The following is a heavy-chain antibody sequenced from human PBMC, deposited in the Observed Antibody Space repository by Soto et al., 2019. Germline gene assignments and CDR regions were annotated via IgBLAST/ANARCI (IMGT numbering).Heavy chain of an antibody. V-gene: IGHV3-53*04. D-gene: IGHD3-3*01. CDR1: GFTVSSNY. Sequence: GGSLRLSCAASGFTVSSNYMSWVRQAPGKGLEWVSVIYSGGSTYYADSVKGRFTISRHNSKNTLYLQMNSLRAEDTAVYYCARDLYDAYDFWSGYRSPRKTRSYYMDVWGKGTTVTVSS. CDR3: ARDLYDAYDFWSGYRSPRKTRSYYMDV. J-gene: IGHJ6*03. CDR2: IYSGGST.